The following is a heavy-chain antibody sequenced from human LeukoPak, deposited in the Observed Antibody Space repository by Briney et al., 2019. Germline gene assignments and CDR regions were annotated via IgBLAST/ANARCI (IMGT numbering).Heavy chain of an antibody. CDR1: GFTFSSYG. J-gene: IGHJ3*02. V-gene: IGHV3-30*03. D-gene: IGHD7-27*01. Sequence: GGSLRHSCAASGFTFSSYGMHWVRQAPGKGLEWVAVISYDGSNKYYADSVKGRFTISRDNSKNTLYLQMNSLRAEDTAVYYCARRRWGRILAFDIWGQGTMVTVSS. CDR2: ISYDGSNK. CDR3: ARRRWGRILAFDI.